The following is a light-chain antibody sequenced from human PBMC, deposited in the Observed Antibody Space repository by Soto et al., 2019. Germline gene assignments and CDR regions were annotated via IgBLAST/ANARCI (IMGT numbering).Light chain of an antibody. Sequence: EMVMTQSPAILSVSPGESATLSGRASQSVNSNYLAWYQQHPGQPPRLLIYGISTRATGIPARFSGSGSGTEFTLTISSLQSEDFAVYYCQQYNNWPLTFGGGTKVDIK. CDR1: QSVNSN. CDR3: QQYNNWPLT. CDR2: GIS. J-gene: IGKJ4*01. V-gene: IGKV3-15*01.